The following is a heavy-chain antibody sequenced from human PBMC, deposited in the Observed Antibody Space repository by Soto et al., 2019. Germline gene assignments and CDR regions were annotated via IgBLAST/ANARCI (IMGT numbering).Heavy chain of an antibody. J-gene: IGHJ2*01. CDR2: IYYSGST. D-gene: IGHD3-22*01. CDR3: ERNDYYSDRSGYYGWYFDI. CDR1: GGSISSSSYY. Sequence: SETLSLTCTVSGGSISSSSYYWGWIRQPPGKGLEWIGSIYYSGSTYYNPSLKSRVTISVDTSKNQFSLKLSSVTAADTAVYYCERNDYYSDRSGYYGWYFDIWGRGTLVTVSS. V-gene: IGHV4-39*01.